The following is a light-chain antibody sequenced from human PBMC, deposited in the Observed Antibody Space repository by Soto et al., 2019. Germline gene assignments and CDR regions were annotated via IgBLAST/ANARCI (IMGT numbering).Light chain of an antibody. CDR2: NNN. J-gene: IGLJ3*02. V-gene: IGLV1-44*01. CDR3: AVWDDSLDGGV. Sequence: QSVLTQPPSASGTPGQRVTISCSGSSSNIGSHVVYWYQQLAGTAPKLLMYNNNQRPSGAPDRFSGSKSGTSASLAISGLQSEDEADYYCAVWDDSLDGGVFGGGTKLTVL. CDR1: SSNIGSHV.